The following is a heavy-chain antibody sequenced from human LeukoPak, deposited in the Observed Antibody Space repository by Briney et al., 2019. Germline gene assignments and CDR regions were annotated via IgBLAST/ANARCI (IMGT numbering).Heavy chain of an antibody. V-gene: IGHV5-51*01. CDR1: GYGITNYW. Sequence: GESLKISCQGSGYGITNYWIAWVRQMPGKGLEWMGIIYHGDSDTRYSPSFRGQVTISADKSISTAYLHWSSLKASDTAMYYCATCGGDCYSFYYYGMDVWGQGTTVIVSS. D-gene: IGHD2-21*02. CDR2: IYHGDSDT. J-gene: IGHJ6*02. CDR3: ATCGGDCYSFYYYGMDV.